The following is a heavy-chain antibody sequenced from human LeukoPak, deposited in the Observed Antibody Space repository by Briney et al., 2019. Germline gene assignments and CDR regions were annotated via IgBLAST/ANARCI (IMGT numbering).Heavy chain of an antibody. D-gene: IGHD3-3*01. CDR3: AGPRYDFWSGYEDYYYMDV. V-gene: IGHV1-2*02. CDR1: GYTFTGYY. J-gene: IGHJ6*03. Sequence: ASVKVSCKASGYTFTGYYMHWVRQAPGQGLEWMGWINPNSGGTNYAQKFQGRVTMTRDTSISTAYMELSRLRSDDTAVYYCAGPRYDFWSGYEDYYYMDVWGKGTTVTVSS. CDR2: INPNSGGT.